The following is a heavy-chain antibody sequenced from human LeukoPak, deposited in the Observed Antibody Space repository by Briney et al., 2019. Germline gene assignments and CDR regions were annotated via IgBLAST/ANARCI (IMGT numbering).Heavy chain of an antibody. CDR3: ARASALYSSFFNWFDP. J-gene: IGHJ5*02. Sequence: SVKVSCKASGGTFGSYAISWVRQAPGQGLEWMGGIIPIFGTANYAQKFQGRVTITADESTSTAYMELSSLRSEDTAVYYCARASALYSSFFNWFDPWGQGTLVTVSS. D-gene: IGHD6-6*01. CDR2: IIPIFGTA. V-gene: IGHV1-69*13. CDR1: GGTFGSYA.